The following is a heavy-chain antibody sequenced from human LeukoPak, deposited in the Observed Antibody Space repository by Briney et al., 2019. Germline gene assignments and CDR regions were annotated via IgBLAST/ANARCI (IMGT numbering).Heavy chain of an antibody. Sequence: SETLSLTCGAHGGSFSGYHWSWIRQRPGKGLEWIGDINHSGSTHYSPSLKRRVTISVRTTNKQFSRKLRSGTAADTAVYCGAGGFTAASLWFDPWGQGILVTVSS. V-gene: IGHV4-34*01. D-gene: IGHD3-16*01. CDR1: GGSFSGYH. J-gene: IGHJ5*02. CDR2: INHSGST. CDR3: AGGFTAASLWFDP.